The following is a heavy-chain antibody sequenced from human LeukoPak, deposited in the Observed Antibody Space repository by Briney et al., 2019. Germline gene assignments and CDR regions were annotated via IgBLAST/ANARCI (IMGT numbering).Heavy chain of an antibody. CDR1: GFSFTTYD. J-gene: IGHJ4*02. CDR2: IRYDRSNK. V-gene: IGHV3-30*02. D-gene: IGHD1-1*01. CDR3: TKVGDNWDFEY. Sequence: GGSLRLSCAASGFSFTTYDMHWVRQAPGKGLEWVAFIRYDRSNKYYAESVKGRFTISRDNSMNTLYLQMNSLRAEDTAIYYCTKVGDNWDFEYWGQGTLVTVSS.